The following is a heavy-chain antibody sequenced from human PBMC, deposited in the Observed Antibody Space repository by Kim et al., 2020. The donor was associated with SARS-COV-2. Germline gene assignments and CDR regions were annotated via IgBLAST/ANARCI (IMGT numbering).Heavy chain of an antibody. D-gene: IGHD2-8*02. J-gene: IGHJ5*02. CDR3: ARVPGGAAGHNWFDL. V-gene: IGHV3-11*05. Sequence: DSVKGRFTISRDNAKNPLYLEMSTLGAEDTAVYYCARVPGGAAGHNWFDLWGQGTLVTVSS.